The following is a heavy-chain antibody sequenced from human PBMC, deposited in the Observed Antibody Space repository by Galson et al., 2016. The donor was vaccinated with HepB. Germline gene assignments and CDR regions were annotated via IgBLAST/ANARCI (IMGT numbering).Heavy chain of an antibody. CDR3: ARSARTGGIDY. V-gene: IGHV3-21*01. J-gene: IGHJ4*02. D-gene: IGHD2-8*02. CDR1: GFTLSSFS. Sequence: LRLSCAASGFTLSSFSMNWVRQAPGKGLEWVSSITSRSSHIFYADSVKGRFTVSRDNVKNSLSLQMTSLRADDTAVYFCARSARTGGIDYWGQGTLVTVSS. CDR2: ITSRSSHI.